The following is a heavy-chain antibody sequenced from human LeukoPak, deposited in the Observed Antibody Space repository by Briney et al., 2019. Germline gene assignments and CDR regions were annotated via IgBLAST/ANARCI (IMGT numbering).Heavy chain of an antibody. D-gene: IGHD3-16*01. CDR1: GFRFGGFW. V-gene: IGHV3-7*01. J-gene: IGHJ3*02. CDR2: INQDGSEK. CDR3: TRDVREAYDI. Sequence: GGSLRLSCEASGFRFGGFWMNWVRQAPGKGPERVANINQDGSEKLCVDSVKGRFTISRDDAKNSLYLQMSSLRVEDTAVYYCTRDVREAYDIWGHGTMVTVSS.